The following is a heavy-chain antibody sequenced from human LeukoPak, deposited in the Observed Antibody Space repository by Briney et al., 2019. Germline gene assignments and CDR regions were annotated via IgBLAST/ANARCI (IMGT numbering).Heavy chain of an antibody. J-gene: IGHJ4*02. D-gene: IGHD1-7*01. Sequence: ASVKVSCKASGYTFTGYYIHWVRQAPGQGLEWMGWINPNSGGTDYAQKFQGRVSMTRDTSINTAYVELTRLRSDDTAEFFCARGGLEELWPLDYWGQGTLVTVSS. CDR2: INPNSGGT. V-gene: IGHV1-2*02. CDR1: GYTFTGYY. CDR3: ARGGLEELWPLDY.